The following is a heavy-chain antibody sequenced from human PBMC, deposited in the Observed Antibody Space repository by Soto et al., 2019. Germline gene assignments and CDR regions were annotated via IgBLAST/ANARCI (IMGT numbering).Heavy chain of an antibody. Sequence: GGSLRLSCAASGFTFSSCAMHWVRQAPGKGLEWVAVISYDGSNKYYADSVKGRFTISRDNSKNTLYLQMNSLRAEDTAVYYCARDNIVATITLVGDWFDPWGQGTLVTVSS. CDR3: ARDNIVATITLVGDWFDP. CDR2: ISYDGSNK. CDR1: GFTFSSCA. V-gene: IGHV3-30-3*01. D-gene: IGHD5-12*01. J-gene: IGHJ5*02.